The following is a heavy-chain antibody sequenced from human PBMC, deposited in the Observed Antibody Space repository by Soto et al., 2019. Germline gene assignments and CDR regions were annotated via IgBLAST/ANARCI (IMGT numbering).Heavy chain of an antibody. CDR2: INPSGGST. Sequence: ASVKVCCKASGYTFTSYYMHWVRQAPGQGLEWMGIINPSGGSTSYAQKFQGRVTMTRDTSTSTVYMELSSLRSEDTAVYYCARDLVDYDFWSGYYSPYYYYGMDVWGQGTTVTVSS. CDR3: ARDLVDYDFWSGYYSPYYYYGMDV. CDR1: GYTFTSYY. J-gene: IGHJ6*02. V-gene: IGHV1-46*01. D-gene: IGHD3-3*01.